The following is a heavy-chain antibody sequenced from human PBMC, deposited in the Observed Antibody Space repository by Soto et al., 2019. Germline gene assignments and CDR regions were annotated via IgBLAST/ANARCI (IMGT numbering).Heavy chain of an antibody. J-gene: IGHJ4*02. CDR1: GFTFSSYS. Sequence: GGSLRLSCAASGFTFSSYSMNWVRQAPGKGLEWVSSISSSSSYIYYADSVKGRFTISRDNAKNSLYLQMNSLRAEDTAVYYCARSWDDDYGDYTPGHASDYWGQGTLVTVSS. CDR3: ARSWDDDYGDYTPGHASDY. V-gene: IGHV3-21*01. D-gene: IGHD4-17*01. CDR2: ISSSSSYI.